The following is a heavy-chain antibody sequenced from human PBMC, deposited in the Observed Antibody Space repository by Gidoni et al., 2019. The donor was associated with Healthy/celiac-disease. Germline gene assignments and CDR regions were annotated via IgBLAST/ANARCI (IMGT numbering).Heavy chain of an antibody. V-gene: IGHV4-59*01. CDR3: ATFSGDAFDI. J-gene: IGHJ3*02. CDR2: IFYSGNT. CDR1: GGYISSFY. Sequence: QVQLQESGPGLVKPSETLSLTCTVSGGYISSFYWSWIRQPPGKGLEWIGYIFYSGNTNYKPCIKSRVTISVDRSKNQFSLKLSSVTAADTAVYYCATFSGDAFDIWGQGTMVTVSS.